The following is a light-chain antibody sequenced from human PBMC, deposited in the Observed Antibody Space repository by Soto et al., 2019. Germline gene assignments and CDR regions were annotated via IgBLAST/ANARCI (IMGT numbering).Light chain of an antibody. Sequence: DIQMTQSPSTLSASVGDRVTITCRASQSISTWLAWYQQEPGKAPKLLIHKASSLQSGVPSRFSGSGSGTDFTLTISSLHPDDCATYYRKPYNSYSPSFGQGPRVEIK. CDR3: KPYNSYSPS. V-gene: IGKV1-5*03. CDR2: KAS. CDR1: QSISTW. J-gene: IGKJ1*01.